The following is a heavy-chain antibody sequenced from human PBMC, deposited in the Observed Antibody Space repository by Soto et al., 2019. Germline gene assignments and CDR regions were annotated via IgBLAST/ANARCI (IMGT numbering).Heavy chain of an antibody. V-gene: IGHV3-7*02. CDR3: AGGTGWFIVD. CDR2: IKQDGSVK. J-gene: IGHJ4*02. CDR1: GFNFGSYW. D-gene: IGHD6-19*01. Sequence: EVHLVESGGGLVQPGGSLRLSCAASGFNFGSYWMNWVRQTPGKGLEWVANIKQDGSVKDYVDSVKDRFTISRDNSNNSLHLQMNSLRPDATAVYYCAGGTGWFIVDWGQGTLVTVSS.